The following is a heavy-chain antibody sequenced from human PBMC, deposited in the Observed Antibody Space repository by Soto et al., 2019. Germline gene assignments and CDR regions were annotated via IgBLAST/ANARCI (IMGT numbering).Heavy chain of an antibody. CDR3: ARAPRGGVISVITPAQIDY. CDR1: GYTFTEYF. CDR2: ITPDGCRT. V-gene: IGHV1-46*01. D-gene: IGHD3-10*01. J-gene: IGHJ4*02. Sequence: ASVKVSCKASGYTFTEYFIHRLRQAPGQGHEWMGIITPDGCRTRYSHMFQARITITRDTSTSPVYVPLVCLPSEDTTVYSCARAPRGGVISVITPAQIDYWGQGTRVTVS.